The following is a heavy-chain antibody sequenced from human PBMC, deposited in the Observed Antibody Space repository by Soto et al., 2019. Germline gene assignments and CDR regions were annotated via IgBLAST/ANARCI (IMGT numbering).Heavy chain of an antibody. CDR1: GYTFTSYY. CDR3: AREDRSRDTAMVTGGYGMDV. Sequence: ASVKVSCKASGYTFTSYYMHWVRQAPGQGLEWMGIINPSGGSTSYAQKFQGRVTMTRDTSTSTVYMELSSLRSEDTAVYYCAREDRSRDTAMVTGGYGMDVWGQGTTVTVSS. J-gene: IGHJ6*02. V-gene: IGHV1-46*01. CDR2: INPSGGST. D-gene: IGHD5-18*01.